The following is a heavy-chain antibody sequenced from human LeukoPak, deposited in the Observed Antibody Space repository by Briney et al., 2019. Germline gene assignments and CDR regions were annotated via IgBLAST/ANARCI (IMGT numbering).Heavy chain of an antibody. CDR1: GFTISSYW. D-gene: IGHD2-21*01. V-gene: IGHV3-23*01. J-gene: IGHJ4*02. Sequence: GGSLRLSCSASGFTISSYWMHWVRQAPGKGLEWVSAISGSGGSTYYADSVKGRFTISRDNSKNTLYLQMNSLRAEDTAVYYCAKRKMWLPFDYWGQGTLVTVSS. CDR3: AKRKMWLPFDY. CDR2: ISGSGGST.